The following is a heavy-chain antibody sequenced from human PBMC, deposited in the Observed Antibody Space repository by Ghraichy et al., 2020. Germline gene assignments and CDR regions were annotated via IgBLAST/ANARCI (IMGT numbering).Heavy chain of an antibody. Sequence: GESLNISCAASGFTFSSYAMSWVRQAPGKGLEWVSVISGGGGITYYADSVKGRFTISRDNSKNTLYLQMNSLRAEDTAVYYCAKDLGDGRDFGGFDYWGQGTLVTVSS. J-gene: IGHJ4*02. CDR3: AKDLGDGRDFGGFDY. D-gene: IGHD3-16*01. CDR1: GFTFSSYA. CDR2: ISGGGGIT. V-gene: IGHV3-23*01.